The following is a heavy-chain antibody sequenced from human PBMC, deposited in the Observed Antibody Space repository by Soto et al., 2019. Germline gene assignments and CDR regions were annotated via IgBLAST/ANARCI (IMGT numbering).Heavy chain of an antibody. J-gene: IGHJ4*02. V-gene: IGHV4-31*03. CDR1: GASINTGGFY. D-gene: IGHD4-17*01. CDR2: GSHTGSR. CDR3: ARVKVTTESFDS. Sequence: QVQLQESGPGLVKPSQTLSLTCSVSGASINTGGFYWSWVRQFPGKGLDWIGYGSHTGSRYPNPSLRSRIPISLDTPNNQFSLRLTSVTAADTAVYYCARVKVTTESFDSWGQGSLVTVSS.